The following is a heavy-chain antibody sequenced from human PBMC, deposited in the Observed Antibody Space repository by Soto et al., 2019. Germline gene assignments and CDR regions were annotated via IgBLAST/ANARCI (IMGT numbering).Heavy chain of an antibody. D-gene: IGHD1-7*01. Sequence: EVQLVESGGGLVQPGGSLRLSCAASGFTFSSYEMNWVRQAPGKGLEWVSYISSSGSTIYYADSVKGRFTISRDNAKNSLYLQMNSLRAEDTAVYYCAREALFFNWNYGIDYWGQGTLVTVSS. V-gene: IGHV3-48*03. CDR1: GFTFSSYE. CDR2: ISSSGSTI. J-gene: IGHJ4*02. CDR3: AREALFFNWNYGIDY.